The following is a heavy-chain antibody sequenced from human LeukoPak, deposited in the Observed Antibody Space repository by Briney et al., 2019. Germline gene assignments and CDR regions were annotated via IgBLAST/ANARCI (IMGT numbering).Heavy chain of an antibody. V-gene: IGHV4-59*08. D-gene: IGHD5-24*01. CDR2: IYYSGST. Sequence: SETLSHTCTVSGGSISSYYWSWIRQPPGKGLEWIGYIYYSGSTNYNPSLKSRVTISVDTSKNQFSLKLSSVTAADTAVYYCARRDGADHWGQGTLVTVSS. CDR3: ARRDGADH. J-gene: IGHJ4*02. CDR1: GGSISSYY.